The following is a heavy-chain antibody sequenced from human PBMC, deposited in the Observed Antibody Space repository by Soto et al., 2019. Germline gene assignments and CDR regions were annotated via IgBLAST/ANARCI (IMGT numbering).Heavy chain of an antibody. J-gene: IGHJ3*02. Sequence: QVQLVQSGAEVKKPGSSVKVSCKASGGTFSSYAISWVRQAPGQGLEWMGGIIPIFGTANYAQKFQGRVTITADKSTSTAYMELSSLSSEDTAVYYCSIGPYDDYVWGIYRWGAFDIWGQGTMVTVSS. D-gene: IGHD3-16*02. V-gene: IGHV1-69*06. CDR1: GGTFSSYA. CDR3: SIGPYDDYVWGIYRWGAFDI. CDR2: IIPIFGTA.